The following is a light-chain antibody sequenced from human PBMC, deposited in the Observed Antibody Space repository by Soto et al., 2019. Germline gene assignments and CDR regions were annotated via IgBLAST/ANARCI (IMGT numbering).Light chain of an antibody. V-gene: IGKV2-28*01. J-gene: IGKJ3*01. CDR3: MQALQTHICT. CDR1: QSLLHSNGYNY. Sequence: DIVMTQSPLSLPVTPGEPASISCRSSQSLLHSNGYNYLDWYLQKPGQSPQLLIYLGSNRASGVHDRFSGSGSGTDCTLKISRVEAEDVGVYYCMQALQTHICTFGPGTKVAIK. CDR2: LGS.